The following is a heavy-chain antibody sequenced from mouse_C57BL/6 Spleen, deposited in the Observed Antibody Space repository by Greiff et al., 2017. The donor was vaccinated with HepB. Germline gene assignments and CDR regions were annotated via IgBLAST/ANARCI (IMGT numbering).Heavy chain of an antibody. CDR2: ISSGSSTI. J-gene: IGHJ4*01. Sequence: EVQLVESGGGLVKPGGSLKLSCAASGFTFSDYGMHWVRQAPEKGLEWVAYISSGSSTIYYADTVKGRFTISRDNAKNTLFLQMTSLRSEDTAMYYCARRYSNYVGGYYAMDYWGQGTSVTVSS. D-gene: IGHD2-5*01. CDR3: ARRYSNYVGGYYAMDY. CDR1: GFTFSDYG. V-gene: IGHV5-17*01.